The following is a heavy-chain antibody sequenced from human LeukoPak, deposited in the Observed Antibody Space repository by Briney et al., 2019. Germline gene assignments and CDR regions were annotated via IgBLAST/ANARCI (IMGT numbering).Heavy chain of an antibody. CDR1: GFTFGDYA. V-gene: IGHV3-49*04. J-gene: IGHJ4*02. CDR2: IRSKAYGGTT. Sequence: GGSLRLSCTASGFTFGDYAVSWVRQAPGKGLEWVGFIRSKAYGGTTEYAASVKGRFTISRDDSKSIAYLQTNSLKTEDTAVYYCTREGDYGDVYFDYWGQGTLVTVSS. D-gene: IGHD4-17*01. CDR3: TREGDYGDVYFDY.